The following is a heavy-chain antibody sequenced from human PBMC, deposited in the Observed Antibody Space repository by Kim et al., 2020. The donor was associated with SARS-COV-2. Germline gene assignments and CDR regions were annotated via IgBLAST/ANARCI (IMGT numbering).Heavy chain of an antibody. CDR3: AEFVCVRGGFSHNY. CDR1: GFSFHDYD. J-gene: IGHJ4*01. D-gene: IGHD3-10*02. V-gene: IGHV3-23*01. Sequence: GGSLRLSCVGSGFSFHDYDLTWVRQAPGKGLESVGGITKGGSRTYDAYVVRGRFTISDDNSNSTQHLQIDIITVDKAALYCWAEFVCVRGGFSHNY. CDR2: ITKGGSRT.